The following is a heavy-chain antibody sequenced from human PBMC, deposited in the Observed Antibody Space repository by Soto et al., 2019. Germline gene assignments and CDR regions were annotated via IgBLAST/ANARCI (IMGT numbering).Heavy chain of an antibody. CDR2: ISTYNGNT. V-gene: IGHV1-18*01. CDR1: GYTFTTYD. J-gene: IGHJ6*02. CDR3: ARDSSSTIPDYYYYYGMDV. Sequence: ASVKVSCKASGYTFTTYDISWVRQAPGQGLEWMGRISTYNGNTNYPQSLQGRLTLTTDTSTTTAYMELRSLRSEDTAVYYCARDSSSTIPDYYYYYGMDVWGQGTTVTVSS. D-gene: IGHD6-6*01.